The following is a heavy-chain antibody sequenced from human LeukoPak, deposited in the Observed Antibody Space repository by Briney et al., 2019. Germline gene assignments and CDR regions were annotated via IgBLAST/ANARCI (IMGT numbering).Heavy chain of an antibody. CDR3: ARGNWNDGILDY. Sequence: PSETLSLTCTVSGGSLSSYYWSWIRQPPGKGLEWIGYIYYSGSTNYNPSLKSRVTISVDTSKNQFSLKLSSVTAADTAVYYCARGNWNDGILDYWGQGTLVTVSS. J-gene: IGHJ4*02. V-gene: IGHV4-59*01. CDR1: GGSLSSYY. D-gene: IGHD1-20*01. CDR2: IYYSGST.